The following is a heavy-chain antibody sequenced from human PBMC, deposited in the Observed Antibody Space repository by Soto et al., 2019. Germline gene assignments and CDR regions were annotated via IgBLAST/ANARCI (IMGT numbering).Heavy chain of an antibody. J-gene: IGHJ6*03. Sequence: GGSMRLSCAASGFTFSSYWMSWVRQAPGKGLEWVANIKQDGSEKYYVDSVKGRFTISRDNAKNSLYLQMNSLRAEDTAVYYCARVGSGYDYGRRYYYYYYMDVWGKGTTVTVSS. CDR2: IKQDGSEK. CDR1: GFTFSSYW. D-gene: IGHD5-12*01. V-gene: IGHV3-7*01. CDR3: ARVGSGYDYGRRYYYYYYMDV.